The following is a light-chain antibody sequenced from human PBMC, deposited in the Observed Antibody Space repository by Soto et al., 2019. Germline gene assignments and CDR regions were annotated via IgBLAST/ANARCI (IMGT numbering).Light chain of an antibody. CDR3: SSYTSSSTLYEV. V-gene: IGLV2-14*01. J-gene: IGLJ2*01. CDR2: DVS. Sequence: QSALTQPASVSGSPGQSITISCTGTSSDVGGYNYVSWYQQHPGKAPKLMIYDVSNRPSGVSNRFSGSKSGNKASLTISGLQAEDEADDYGSSYTSSSTLYEVFGGGTKLTVL. CDR1: SSDVGGYNY.